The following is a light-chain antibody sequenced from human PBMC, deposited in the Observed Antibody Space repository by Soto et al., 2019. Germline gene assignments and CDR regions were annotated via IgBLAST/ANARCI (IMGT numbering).Light chain of an antibody. CDR2: EVS. CDR3: SSYAGSSTWV. V-gene: IGLV2-8*01. CDR1: SSDVGGYNY. Sequence: QSAPTQPPSASGSPGQSATISCTGTSSDVGGYNYVSWYQQYPGKAPKLMIYEVSKRPSGVPDRFSGSKSGNTASLTVSGLQDEDEADYYCSSYAGSSTWVFGGGTKLTVL. J-gene: IGLJ3*02.